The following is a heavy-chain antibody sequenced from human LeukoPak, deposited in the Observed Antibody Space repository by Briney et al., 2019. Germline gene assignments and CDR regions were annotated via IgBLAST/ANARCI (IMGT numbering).Heavy chain of an antibody. Sequence: GGSLRLSCATSGFSFTDYPMNWGRQAPGKGLEWISNIRTTAEGAKYAYYADSVKGRVTISRDDGMNTLYLHMNSLRDDDTAVYYCATDQRYAFDYWGQGILVTVSS. D-gene: IGHD3-9*01. CDR2: IRTTAEGAKYA. J-gene: IGHJ4*02. V-gene: IGHV3-48*02. CDR3: ATDQRYAFDY. CDR1: GFSFTDYP.